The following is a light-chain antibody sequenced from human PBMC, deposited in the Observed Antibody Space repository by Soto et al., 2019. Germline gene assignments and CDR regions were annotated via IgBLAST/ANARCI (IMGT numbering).Light chain of an antibody. CDR2: GAS. Sequence: EIVMTQSPATLSVSPGQRATLSCRASQSVSTNLAWNQQKPGQAPRLLIYGASTRATGIPGKFSGSGSGTEFTLTLSSLQSEDFAVYYGQQYDHWLYTCRQGPKLEIK. J-gene: IGKJ2*01. V-gene: IGKV3-15*01. CDR3: QQYDHWLYT. CDR1: QSVSTN.